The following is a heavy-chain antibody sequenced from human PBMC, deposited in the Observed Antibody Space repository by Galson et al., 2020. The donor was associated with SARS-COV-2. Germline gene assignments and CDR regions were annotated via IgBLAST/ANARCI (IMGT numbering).Heavy chain of an antibody. Sequence: ETSETLSLTCAVSIGSMTSHYWSWIRQAPGKGLEWIGYISYDGSTTYNPSLKSRVTISIDTSKNQFSLRLTSVTAADTALYYCAKLAEGRSSSEDYWGQGTRVTVSS. CDR2: ISYDGST. CDR1: IGSMTSHY. J-gene: IGHJ4*02. CDR3: AKLAEGRSSSEDY. V-gene: IGHV4-59*08. D-gene: IGHD6-19*01.